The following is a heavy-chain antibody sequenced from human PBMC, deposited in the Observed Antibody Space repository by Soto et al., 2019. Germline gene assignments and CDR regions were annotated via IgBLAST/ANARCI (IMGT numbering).Heavy chain of an antibody. CDR3: AKGLRYFDWLFSLFDY. CDR1: GYTLTELS. D-gene: IGHD3-9*01. J-gene: IGHJ4*02. CDR2: FDPEDGET. V-gene: IGHV1-24*01. Sequence: ASVKVSCKVSGYTLTELSMHWVRQAPGKGLEWMGGFDPEDGETIYAQKFQGRVTMTEDTSTDTAYMELSSLRAEDTALYYCAKGLRYFDWLFSLFDYWGQGTLVTVSS.